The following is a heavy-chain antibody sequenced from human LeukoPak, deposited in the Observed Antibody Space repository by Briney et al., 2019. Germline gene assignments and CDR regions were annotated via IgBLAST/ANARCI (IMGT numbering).Heavy chain of an antibody. Sequence: PSETLSPTCTVSGGTITTSRTYWGWIRQPPGKGLEWIGNIYYSGSTYYKPSLKTRVTISVDTTKNQFSLKLTSVTAADTAVYYGSRHANVDGKWPRPRDYWGQGSLVTVSS. D-gene: IGHD5-12*01. J-gene: IGHJ4*02. V-gene: IGHV4-39*01. CDR3: SRHANVDGKWPRPRDY. CDR2: IYYSGST. CDR1: GGTITTSRTY.